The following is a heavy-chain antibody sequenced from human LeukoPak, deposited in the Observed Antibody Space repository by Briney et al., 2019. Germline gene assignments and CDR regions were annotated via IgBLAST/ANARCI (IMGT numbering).Heavy chain of an antibody. CDR1: GGSFSGYY. J-gene: IGHJ4*02. Sequence: SETLSLTCAVYGGSFSGYYWSWIRQPPGKGLEWIGEINHSVSTNYTPSLKSRVTISVDTSKNQFSLKLSSVTAADTAVYYCARANALAGNFDYWGQGTLVTVSS. V-gene: IGHV4-34*01. D-gene: IGHD6-19*01. CDR2: INHSVST. CDR3: ARANALAGNFDY.